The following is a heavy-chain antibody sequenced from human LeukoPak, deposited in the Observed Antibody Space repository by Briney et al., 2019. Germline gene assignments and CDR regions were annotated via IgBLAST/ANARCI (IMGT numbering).Heavy chain of an antibody. Sequence: SETLSLTCTVSGGSISSSSYYWGWLRQPPGTGLEWLGSIYYSGSTYYNPSLKSRVTISVDTSKNQFSLKLSSVTAADTAVYYCARDRDSSGYFSDYWGQGTLVTVSS. D-gene: IGHD3-22*01. V-gene: IGHV4-39*07. CDR1: GGSISSSSYY. CDR2: IYYSGST. J-gene: IGHJ4*02. CDR3: ARDRDSSGYFSDY.